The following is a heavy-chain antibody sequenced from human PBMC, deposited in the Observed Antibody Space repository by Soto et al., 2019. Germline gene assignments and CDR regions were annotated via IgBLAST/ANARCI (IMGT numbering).Heavy chain of an antibody. Sequence: GGSLRLSCAASGSTFSCCWSHWVRQAPGKGLVWVSRISSDGRTTTYADSVKGRFTISRDDAKNTLYLQMNSLRAEDTAVYYCASAVADTRNGLNMWGQGTVVTVSS. CDR3: ASAVADTRNGLNM. V-gene: IGHV3-74*01. D-gene: IGHD6-19*01. CDR2: ISSDGRTT. CDR1: GSTFSCCW. J-gene: IGHJ3*02.